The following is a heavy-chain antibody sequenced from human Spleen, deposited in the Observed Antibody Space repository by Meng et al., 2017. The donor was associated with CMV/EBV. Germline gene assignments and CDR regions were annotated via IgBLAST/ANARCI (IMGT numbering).Heavy chain of an antibody. V-gene: IGHV3-30-3*01. CDR2: ISYDGTNK. Sequence: GESLKISCAASAFTFSSYTMHWVRQAPGKGLEWVAVISYDGTNKYYADSVKGRFTISRDNAKNSLYLQMNSLRAEDTAVYYCARGLLPDIVVVPAATDYYYYGMDVWGQGTTVTVSS. CDR1: AFTFSSYT. J-gene: IGHJ6*02. CDR3: ARGLLPDIVVVPAATDYYYYGMDV. D-gene: IGHD2-2*01.